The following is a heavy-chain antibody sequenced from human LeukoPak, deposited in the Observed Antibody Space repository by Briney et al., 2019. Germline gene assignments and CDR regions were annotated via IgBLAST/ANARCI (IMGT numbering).Heavy chain of an antibody. CDR3: AREGSTTVDAFDI. CDR1: GFTFSNYG. D-gene: IGHD1-1*01. CDR2: IWYDGSNK. V-gene: IGHV3-33*01. Sequence: GGSLRLSCAASGFTFSNYGMHWARQAPGKGLEWVAVIWYDGSNKYYADSVKGRFTISRDNSKNTLYLQMTRLRAEDTAVYYCAREGSTTVDAFDIWGQGTMVIVSS. J-gene: IGHJ3*02.